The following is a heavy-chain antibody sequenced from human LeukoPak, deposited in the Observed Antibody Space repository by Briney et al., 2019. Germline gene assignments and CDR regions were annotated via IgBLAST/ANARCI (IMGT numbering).Heavy chain of an antibody. Sequence: GGSLRLSCAASGFTFSSYAMSWVRQAPGRGLEWVANINPDGSDRRYMDPVNGRFTISRDNARNSLYLQMNYLRVEDTAVYYCASGHFDWLLGGQGALVTVSS. CDR3: ASGHFDWLL. CDR2: INPDGSDR. CDR1: GFTFSSYA. D-gene: IGHD3-9*01. V-gene: IGHV3-7*01. J-gene: IGHJ4*02.